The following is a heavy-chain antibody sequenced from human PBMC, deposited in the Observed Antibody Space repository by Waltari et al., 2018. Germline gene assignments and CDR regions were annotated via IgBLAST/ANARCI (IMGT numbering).Heavy chain of an antibody. CDR3: ATGLISPDALDV. V-gene: IGHV1-24*01. J-gene: IGHJ3*01. D-gene: IGHD3-16*01. CDR1: GHPLPELS. Sequence: QVQLVQSGAEVKKPGASGKVSCKVHGHPLPELSRHWVRQAPGKGLEWMGGIDPEDGETIYAQKFQGRVTMTEETSNDIAFMELSSLRPEDTAVYYCATGLISPDALDVWGQGTMVTVSS. CDR2: IDPEDGET.